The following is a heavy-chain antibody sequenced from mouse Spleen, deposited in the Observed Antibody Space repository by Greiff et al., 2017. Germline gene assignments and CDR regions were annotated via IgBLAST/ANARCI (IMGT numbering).Heavy chain of an antibody. CDR1: GYTFTDYY. D-gene: IGHD4-1*01. J-gene: IGHJ3*01. CDR2: INPYNGGT. CDR3: ARSGLLGRGFAY. Sequence: VQLQQSGPVLVKPGASVKMSCKASGYTFTDYYMNWVKQSHGKSLEWIGVINPYNGGTSYNQKFKGKATLTVDKSSSTAYMELNSLTSEDSAVYYCARSGLLGRGFAYWGQGTLVTVSA. V-gene: IGHV1-19*01.